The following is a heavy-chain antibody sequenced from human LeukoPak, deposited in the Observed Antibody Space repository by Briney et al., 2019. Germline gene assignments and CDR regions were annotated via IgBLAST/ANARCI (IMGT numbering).Heavy chain of an antibody. D-gene: IGHD3-3*01. CDR2: IYYSGST. CDR3: ARLYYDFWSGYPKDAFDI. Sequence: SETLSLTCTVSGGSISSSSYYWGWIRQPPGKGLEWIGSIYYSGSTYYNPSLKSQVTISVDTSKNQFSLKLSSVTAADTAVYYCARLYYDFWSGYPKDAFDIWGQGTMVTVSS. J-gene: IGHJ3*02. CDR1: GGSISSSSYY. V-gene: IGHV4-39*01.